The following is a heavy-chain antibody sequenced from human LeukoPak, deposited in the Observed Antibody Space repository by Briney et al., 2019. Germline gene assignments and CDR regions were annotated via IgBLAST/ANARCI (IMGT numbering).Heavy chain of an antibody. CDR2: MNPNSGNT. D-gene: IGHD2-2*01. CDR3: PRGTSSWTLYYYYYMDV. V-gene: IGHV1-8*03. J-gene: IGHJ6*03. CDR1: GYTFTSYD. Sequence: ASVKVSCKASGYTFTSYDINWVRQATGQGLEWMGWMNPNSGNTGYAQKFQGRVTITRNTSISTAYTELTSLRSEDTAVYYCPRGTSSWTLYYYYYMDVWGKGTTVTVSS.